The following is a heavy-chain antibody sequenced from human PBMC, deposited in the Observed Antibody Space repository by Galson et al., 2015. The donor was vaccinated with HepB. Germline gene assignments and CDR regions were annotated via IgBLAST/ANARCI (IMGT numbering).Heavy chain of an antibody. Sequence: SVKVSCKASGYTFTSYGISWVRQAPGQGLEWMGWISVYNGNTNYAQKFQGRVSMTTDTSTSTAYMELRSLRYDDTAVYYCARSHPPRYYYDSGNDYWGQGTLVTVSS. V-gene: IGHV1-18*01. CDR3: ARSHPPRYYYDSGNDY. J-gene: IGHJ4*02. D-gene: IGHD3-22*01. CDR1: GYTFTSYG. CDR2: ISVYNGNT.